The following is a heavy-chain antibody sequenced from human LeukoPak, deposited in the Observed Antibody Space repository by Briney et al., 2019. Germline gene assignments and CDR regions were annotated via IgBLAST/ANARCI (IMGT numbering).Heavy chain of an antibody. Sequence: QPGGSLRLSCAASGFTFSSYAMSWVRRAPGKGLEWVSAISGSGGSTYYADSVKGRFTISRDNSKNTLYLQMNSLRAEDTAVYYCAKDRSHYYGSGTWWFDPWGQGTLVTVSS. J-gene: IGHJ5*02. CDR2: ISGSGGST. D-gene: IGHD3-10*01. CDR3: AKDRSHYYGSGTWWFDP. V-gene: IGHV3-23*01. CDR1: GFTFSSYA.